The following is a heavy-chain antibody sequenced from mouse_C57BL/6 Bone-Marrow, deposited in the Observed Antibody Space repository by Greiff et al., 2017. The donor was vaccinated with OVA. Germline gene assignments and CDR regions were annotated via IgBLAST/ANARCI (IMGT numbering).Heavy chain of an antibody. Sequence: QVTLKVSGPGILQSSQTLSLTCSFSGFSLSTSGMGLSWLRPPSGQGLVWLAHLYCDDAKRYNPSLKSPLTISKDTSRNQVFLKITSVDTADTATYYCARRVYYGSSYAWYFDVWGTGTTVTVSS. J-gene: IGHJ1*03. CDR1: GFSLSTSGMG. D-gene: IGHD1-1*01. CDR2: LYCDDAK. CDR3: ARRVYYGSSYAWYFDV. V-gene: IGHV8-12*01.